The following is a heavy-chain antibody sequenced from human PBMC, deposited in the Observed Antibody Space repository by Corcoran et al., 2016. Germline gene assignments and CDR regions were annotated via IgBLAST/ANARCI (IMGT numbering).Heavy chain of an antibody. V-gene: IGHV3-30*18. CDR1: GFPFRSYG. CDR2: ISYDGSNK. J-gene: IGHJ4*02. D-gene: IGHD6-13*01. Sequence: QVQLVESGGGVVQPGSSLRLSCSASGFPFRSYGLHCVRPAPRTGLEWVAVISYDGSNKYYADSVKGRFTISRDNSKNPLYLQMNSLRVEDTAVYYCAKGRGALYRSSWYGDYCGQGTLVTVSS. CDR3: AKGRGALYRSSWYGDY.